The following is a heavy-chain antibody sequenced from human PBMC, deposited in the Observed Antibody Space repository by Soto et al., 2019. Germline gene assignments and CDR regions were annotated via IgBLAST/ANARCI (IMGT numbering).Heavy chain of an antibody. V-gene: IGHV1-69*01. CDR3: ASSEIGGATSLLDAFDI. J-gene: IGHJ3*02. CDR1: GGTFSSYA. CDR2: IIPIFGTA. Sequence: QVQLVQSGAEVKKPGSSVKVSCKASGGTFSSYAISWVRQAPGQGLEWMGGIIPIFGTANYAQKFHGRVTITADESTSPAYMELSSLRSEDTAVYYCASSEIGGATSLLDAFDIWGQGTMVTVSS. D-gene: IGHD1-26*01.